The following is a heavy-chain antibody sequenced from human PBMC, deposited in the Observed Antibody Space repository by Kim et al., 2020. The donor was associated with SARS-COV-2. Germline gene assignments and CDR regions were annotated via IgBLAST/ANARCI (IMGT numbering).Heavy chain of an antibody. D-gene: IGHD6-13*01. CDR3: AKDRGTSAASGTVFDY. CDR1: GFTFSSYA. Sequence: GGSLRLSCAASGFTFSSYAMHWVRQAPGKGLEWMTFISYDGINKYYADSVKGRFTISRDSSKNTVYLQMISLRDEDTAVYYCAKDRGTSAASGTVFDYWGQGTLVTVSS. J-gene: IGHJ4*02. V-gene: IGHV3-30*18. CDR2: ISYDGINK.